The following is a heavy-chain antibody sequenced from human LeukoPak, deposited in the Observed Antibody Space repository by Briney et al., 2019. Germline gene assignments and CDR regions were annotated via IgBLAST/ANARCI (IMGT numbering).Heavy chain of an antibody. CDR3: AREPITMVRGVRYYYYGMDV. D-gene: IGHD3-10*01. CDR1: GFTFSSYW. CDR2: IKQDGSKK. Sequence: GGSLRLSCAASGFTFSSYWMTWVRQAPGKGLEWVANIKQDGSKKYYVDSVKGRFTISRDNAKNSLYLQMNSLRAEDTAVYYCAREPITMVRGVRYYYYGMDVWGQGTTVTVSS. V-gene: IGHV3-7*01. J-gene: IGHJ6*02.